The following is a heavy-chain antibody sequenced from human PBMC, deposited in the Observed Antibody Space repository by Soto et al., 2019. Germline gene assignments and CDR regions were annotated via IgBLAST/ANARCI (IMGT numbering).Heavy chain of an antibody. CDR2: IAFDGSYK. CDR1: GVTFSSHS. CDR3: ARGAGIIVAGTSFEY. D-gene: IGHD6-19*01. J-gene: IGHJ4*02. Sequence: HVQLGESGGGVAQPGRSLRLSCAASGVTFSSHSMHWVRQAPGKGLEWVAVIAFDGSYKYYADSVKGRFTISRDNSKNTLYLHMNSLRAEDTAVYYCARGAGIIVAGTSFEYWGQGTLVTVSS. V-gene: IGHV3-30*04.